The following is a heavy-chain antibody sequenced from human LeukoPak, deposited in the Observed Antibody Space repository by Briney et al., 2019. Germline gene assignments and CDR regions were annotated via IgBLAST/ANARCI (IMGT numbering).Heavy chain of an antibody. V-gene: IGHV4-34*01. J-gene: IGHJ4*02. D-gene: IGHD3-22*01. Sequence: SETLSLTCAVYGGSFSGYYWSWIRQPPGKGLEWIGEINHSGSTNYNPSLKSRVTISVDTSKNQFSLKLSSVTAADTAVYYCARESPYDSSGYEEGPFDYWGQGTLVTVSS. CDR1: GGSFSGYY. CDR2: INHSGST. CDR3: ARESPYDSSGYEEGPFDY.